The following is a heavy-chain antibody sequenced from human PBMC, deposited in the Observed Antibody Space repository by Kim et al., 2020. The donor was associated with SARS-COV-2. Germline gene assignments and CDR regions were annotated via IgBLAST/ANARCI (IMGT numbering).Heavy chain of an antibody. CDR2: IYYSGST. V-gene: IGHV4-61*03. CDR3: ARDAYTGFDP. CDR1: GASVSSSSYY. J-gene: IGHJ5*02. Sequence: SETLSLTCTVSGASVSSSSYYWSWIRQPPGKGLEWIGYIYYSGSTNYNPSLKSRVTISVDTSRNHFSLKLSSVTAADTAVYYCARDAYTGFDPWGQGTLVTVSS. D-gene: IGHD2-2*02.